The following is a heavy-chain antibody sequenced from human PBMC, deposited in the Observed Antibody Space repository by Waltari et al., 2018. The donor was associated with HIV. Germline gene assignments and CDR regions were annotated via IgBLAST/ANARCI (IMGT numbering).Heavy chain of an antibody. J-gene: IGHJ6*02. V-gene: IGHV3-74*01. Sequence: EVQLVESGGGLVQPGGSLRLSCAASGFTFTTSWVHWVRQAPGKGLVWVSRINPDGTATRYADSVKGRFTISRDNAKNTVYLQVNSLRGEDTSVYYCARGKDCGGGTCDGYHYYGMDVWGQGTTVTVSS. CDR2: INPDGTAT. D-gene: IGHD2-15*01. CDR1: GFTFTTSW. CDR3: ARGKDCGGGTCDGYHYYGMDV.